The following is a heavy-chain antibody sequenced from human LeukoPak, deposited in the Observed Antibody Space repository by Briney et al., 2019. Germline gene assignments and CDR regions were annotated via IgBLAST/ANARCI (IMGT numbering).Heavy chain of an antibody. CDR2: IYWNDDK. D-gene: IGHD3-22*01. CDR3: AHATYYYDSSGYYYRDFDY. J-gene: IGHJ4*02. CDR1: GFSHSTSGVG. Sequence: SGPTLVKPTQTLTLTCTFSGFSHSTSGVGVGWIRQPPGKALEWLALIYWNDDKRYSPSLKSRLTITKDTSKNQVVLTMTNMDPVDTATYYCAHATYYYDSSGYYYRDFDYWGQGTLVTVSS. V-gene: IGHV2-5*01.